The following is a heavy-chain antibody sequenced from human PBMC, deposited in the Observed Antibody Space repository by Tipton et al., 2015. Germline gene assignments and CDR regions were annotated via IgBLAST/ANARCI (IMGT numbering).Heavy chain of an antibody. CDR3: ARLPPPELRYFDWLSHFDY. J-gene: IGHJ4*02. CDR2: IYFNGIT. Sequence: TLSLTCTVSGDSISRSTTYFWGWIRQAPGKGLEWVGTIYFNGITYYNPPLKTRVTISVDTSENQISLKLSSVTAADTAVYYCARLPPPELRYFDWLSHFDYWGQGTVVTVSS. V-gene: IGHV4-39*01. CDR1: GDSISRSTTYF. D-gene: IGHD3-9*01.